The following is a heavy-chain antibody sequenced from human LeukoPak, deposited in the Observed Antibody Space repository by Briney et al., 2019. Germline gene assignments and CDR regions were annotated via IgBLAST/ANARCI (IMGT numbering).Heavy chain of an antibody. V-gene: IGHV4-4*07. CDR1: GGSISSYY. D-gene: IGHD3-10*01. CDR2: IYSRVT. Sequence: SETLSLTCTVSGGSISSYYLSWIWQPAGKGLEWIGRIYSRVTTYNPSLKSRVTMSADTSRNHVSLTLNSVTAADTAVYYCARDSGTTGEVKFDPWGQGTLVTVSS. J-gene: IGHJ5*02. CDR3: ARDSGTTGEVKFDP.